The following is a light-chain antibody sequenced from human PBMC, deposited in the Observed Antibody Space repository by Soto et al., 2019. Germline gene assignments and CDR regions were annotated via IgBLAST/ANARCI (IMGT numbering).Light chain of an antibody. V-gene: IGKV1-5*01. J-gene: IGKJ1*01. CDR2: HAS. CDR1: QGITSW. Sequence: IQMTQSPSSVTASLVDRVTITCRASQGITSWLAWYQQKPGTAPNLLIYHASNLRGGVPSRLSGGGSGKEFTVTTGSLRRDDNATYSCQQYNSYSWTFGQRTEVDI. CDR3: QQYNSYSWT.